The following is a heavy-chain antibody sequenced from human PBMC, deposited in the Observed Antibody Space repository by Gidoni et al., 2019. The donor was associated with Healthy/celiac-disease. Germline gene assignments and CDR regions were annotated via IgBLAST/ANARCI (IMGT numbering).Heavy chain of an antibody. CDR3: ARVYDFYDAFDI. J-gene: IGHJ3*02. CDR1: GFTFSSYA. Sequence: QVQLVETAVGVVQPGRSLRLSCAASGFTFSSYAMHWVRQSPGKGLEWVAVISYDGSNKYYADSVKGRFTISRDNSKNTLYLQMNSLRAEDTAVYYCARVYDFYDAFDIWGQGTMVTVSS. V-gene: IGHV3-30-3*01. D-gene: IGHD3-3*01. CDR2: ISYDGSNK.